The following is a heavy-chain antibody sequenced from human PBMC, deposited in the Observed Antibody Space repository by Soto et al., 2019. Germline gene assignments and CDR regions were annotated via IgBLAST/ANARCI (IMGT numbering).Heavy chain of an antibody. CDR3: ARPPGGNYGYPSYFDW. V-gene: IGHV4-59*01. D-gene: IGHD3-16*01. CDR2: IYYSGST. J-gene: IGHJ4*02. CDR1: GGSISSYY. Sequence: PSETLSLTCTVSGGSISSYYWSWIRQPPGKGLEWIGYIYYSGSTNYNPSLKSRVTISVDTSKNQFSLKLSSVTAADTAVYYCARPPGGNYGYPSYFDWGGQEPLVTVP.